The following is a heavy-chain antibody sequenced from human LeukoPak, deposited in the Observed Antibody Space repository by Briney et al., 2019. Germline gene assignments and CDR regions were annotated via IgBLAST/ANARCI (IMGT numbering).Heavy chain of an antibody. CDR1: GYTFTSYG. V-gene: IGHV1-69*05. J-gene: IGHJ6*03. CDR2: IIPIFGTA. CDR3: ARGARSPPILMVYATNYYYYYMDV. Sequence: GASVKVSCKASGYTFTSYGISWVRQAPGQGLEWMGGIIPIFGTANYAQKFQGRVTITTDESTSTAYMELSSLRSEDTAVYYCARGARSPPILMVYATNYYYYYMDVWGKGTTVTVSS. D-gene: IGHD2-8*01.